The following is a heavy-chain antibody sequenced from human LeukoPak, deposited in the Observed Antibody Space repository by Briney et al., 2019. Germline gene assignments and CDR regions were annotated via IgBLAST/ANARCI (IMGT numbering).Heavy chain of an antibody. V-gene: IGHV1-46*01. CDR1: GYTFTSYY. D-gene: IGHD6-19*01. J-gene: IGHJ5*02. CDR2: INPSGGST. Sequence: GASVKVSCKASGYTFTSYYMHWVRQAPGQGLEWMGIINPSGGSTSYAQKFQGRVTMTRDMSTSTVYMELSSLRSEDTAVYYCARDVSAPIAVAANRFDPWGQGTLVTVSS. CDR3: ARDVSAPIAVAANRFDP.